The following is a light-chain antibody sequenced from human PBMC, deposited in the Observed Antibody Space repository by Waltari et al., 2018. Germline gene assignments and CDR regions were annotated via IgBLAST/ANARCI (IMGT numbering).Light chain of an antibody. CDR2: DAS. J-gene: IGKJ2*01. Sequence: EIVLTQSPAPLSLSPGERATLSCRASQSVSTYLAWYQQNPGQAPRLLIYDASNRATGIPARFSGSGSGTDFTLTISSLAPEDSAIYYCQQRRNWPRQYTFGQGTKLEI. CDR3: QQRRNWPRQYT. CDR1: QSVSTY. V-gene: IGKV3-11*01.